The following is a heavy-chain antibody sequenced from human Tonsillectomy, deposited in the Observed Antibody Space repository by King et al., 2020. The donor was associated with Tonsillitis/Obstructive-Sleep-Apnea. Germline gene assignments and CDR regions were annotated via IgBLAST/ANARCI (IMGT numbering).Heavy chain of an antibody. D-gene: IGHD3-22*01. Sequence: VQLVESGGGVVQPGRSLRLSCAASGFTFSSYAMHWVRQAPGKGLEWVAVISYDGSNKYYADSVKGRFTISRDNSKNTLYLQMNSLRAEDTAVYYCARGHYYDSSGYYYVWAFDIWRQGTMVTVSS. J-gene: IGHJ3*02. CDR1: GFTFSSYA. V-gene: IGHV3-30*04. CDR3: ARGHYYDSSGYYYVWAFDI. CDR2: ISYDGSNK.